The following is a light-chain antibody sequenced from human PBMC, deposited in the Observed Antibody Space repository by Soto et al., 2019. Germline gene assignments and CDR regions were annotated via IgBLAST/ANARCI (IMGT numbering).Light chain of an antibody. CDR3: QQANSFPLT. J-gene: IGKJ4*01. CDR2: TTY. V-gene: IGKV1D-12*01. Sequence: DIQMTQSPSSVSESVGDRVTITCRASQGINNWLAWYQQKPGKAPKLLIYTTYSLQSGDASRFSGSGSGTDFTLTISSLQPEEVASYYSQQANSFPLTFGGGTKVEIK. CDR1: QGINNW.